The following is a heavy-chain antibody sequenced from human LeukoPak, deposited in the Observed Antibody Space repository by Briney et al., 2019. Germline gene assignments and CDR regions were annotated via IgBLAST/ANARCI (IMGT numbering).Heavy chain of an antibody. Sequence: SVEVSCKASGGTFSSYAISWVRQAPGQGLEWMGGIIPIFGTANYAQRFQGRVTITTDESTSTAYMELSSLRSEDTAVYYCARGAYTARYYYYMDVWGKGTTVTVSS. J-gene: IGHJ6*03. CDR1: GGTFSSYA. CDR2: IIPIFGTA. V-gene: IGHV1-69*05. CDR3: ARGAYTARYYYYMDV. D-gene: IGHD4-11*01.